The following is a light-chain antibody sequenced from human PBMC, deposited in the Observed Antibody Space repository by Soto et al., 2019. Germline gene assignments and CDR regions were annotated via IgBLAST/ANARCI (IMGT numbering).Light chain of an antibody. V-gene: IGKV4-1*01. CDR1: QSVLYSSNNKNY. Sequence: DIVMTQSPDSLAVSLGERATINCKSSQSVLYSSNNKNYLAWYQQKPGQPPKLLIYWASTRESGVPDRFSGIGSGTDFTLTISSLRAQAVASYYCQQSYSIPPETFGQGTNVEIK. CDR3: QQSYSIPPET. J-gene: IGKJ1*01. CDR2: WAS.